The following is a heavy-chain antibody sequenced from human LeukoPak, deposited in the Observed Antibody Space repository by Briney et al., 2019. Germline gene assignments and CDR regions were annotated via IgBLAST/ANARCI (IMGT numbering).Heavy chain of an antibody. Sequence: ASVKVSCKASGYTCTGYYMHWVRQAPGQGLEWMGWINPNSGGTNYAQKFQGRVTMTRDTFISTAYMELSRLRSDDTAVYYCARFPYVHYYDSSGYSPFDYWGQGTLVTVSS. CDR3: ARFPYVHYYDSSGYSPFDY. D-gene: IGHD3-22*01. J-gene: IGHJ4*02. CDR2: INPNSGGT. V-gene: IGHV1-2*02. CDR1: GYTCTGYY.